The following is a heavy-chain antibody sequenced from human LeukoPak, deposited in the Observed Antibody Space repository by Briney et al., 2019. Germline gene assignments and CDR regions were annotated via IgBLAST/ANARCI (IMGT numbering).Heavy chain of an antibody. CDR2: SWFDGSNK. D-gene: IGHD5-24*01. Sequence: PGGSLRLSCVASGFTFGSYGMHWVRQAPGKGLEWVAVSWFDGSNKFYGDSVKGRFTISRDTSENTLYLQMNSLRAEDTALYYCARGRGDGYNFCDYWGQGTLVTVSS. V-gene: IGHV3-33*01. CDR3: ARGRGDGYNFCDY. CDR1: GFTFGSYG. J-gene: IGHJ4*02.